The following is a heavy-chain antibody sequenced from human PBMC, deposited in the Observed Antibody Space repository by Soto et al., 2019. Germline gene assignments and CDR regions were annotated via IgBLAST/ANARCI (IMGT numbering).Heavy chain of an antibody. V-gene: IGHV4-59*01. Sequence: PSETLSLTCTVSGGSTSSYYWSWVRQPPGKGLEWIGYIYYSGSTNYNPSLKSRVTISVDTSKNQFSLKLSSVTAADTAVYYCARATMTIVTTFSFDPWGQGTLVTVSS. CDR1: GGSTSSYY. J-gene: IGHJ5*02. CDR3: ARATMTIVTTFSFDP. CDR2: IYYSGST. D-gene: IGHD4-4*01.